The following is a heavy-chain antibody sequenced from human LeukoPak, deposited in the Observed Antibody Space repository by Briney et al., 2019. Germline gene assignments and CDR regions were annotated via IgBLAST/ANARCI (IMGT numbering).Heavy chain of an antibody. V-gene: IGHV3-23*01. D-gene: IGHD1-1*01. J-gene: IGHJ4*02. CDR2: IRSNGDTA. CDR1: GFTFSTYA. Sequence: GGSLRLSCSASGFTFSTYAMTWVRQAPGTGLEWVSTIRSNGDTAYNADSVRGRFAISRDNSKNALFLQMNSLRVEDTAIYYCAKGQELDDGVFDSWGQGTLVTVSS. CDR3: AKGQELDDGVFDS.